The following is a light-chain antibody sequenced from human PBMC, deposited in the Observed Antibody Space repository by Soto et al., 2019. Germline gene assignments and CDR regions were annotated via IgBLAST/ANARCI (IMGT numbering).Light chain of an antibody. V-gene: IGLV2-14*01. CDR2: EVS. Sequence: QSVLTQPASVSGSPGQSITISCTGTSSNVGGYNSVSWYQQHPGKAPKLMIYEVSNRPSGVSNRFSGSKSGNTASLTIPGLQAEDEADYCCSSYTTSSTLLYVFGTGTKLAVL. CDR3: SSYTTSSTLLYV. CDR1: SSNVGGYNS. J-gene: IGLJ1*01.